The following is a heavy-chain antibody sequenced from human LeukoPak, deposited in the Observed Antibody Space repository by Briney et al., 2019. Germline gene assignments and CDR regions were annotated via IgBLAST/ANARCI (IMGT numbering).Heavy chain of an antibody. Sequence: GGSLRLSCAASGFTLTSYWMHWVRQAPGKGLAWVSRIKIDGSTIYADSVKGRFTISRDNAKNTLFLQMNSLRAEDTAVYYCARDIPLEPPDYWGQGTLVTVSS. CDR3: ARDIPLEPPDY. CDR2: IKIDGST. D-gene: IGHD1-14*01. J-gene: IGHJ4*02. V-gene: IGHV3-74*01. CDR1: GFTLTSYW.